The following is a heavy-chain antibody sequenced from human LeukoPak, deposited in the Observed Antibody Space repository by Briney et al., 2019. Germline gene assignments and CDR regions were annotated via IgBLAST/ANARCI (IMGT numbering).Heavy chain of an antibody. CDR1: GGSISSGSYY. CDR3: ARTGFTPGSESGEFDY. D-gene: IGHD3-16*01. CDR2: IYYSGST. V-gene: IGHV4-61*01. J-gene: IGHJ4*02. Sequence: PSQTLSLTCTVSGGSISSGSYYWSWIRQPPGKGLEWIGYIYYSGSTNYNPSLKSRVTISVDTSKNQFSLKLSSVTAADTAVYYCARTGFTPGSESGEFDYWGQGTLVTVSS.